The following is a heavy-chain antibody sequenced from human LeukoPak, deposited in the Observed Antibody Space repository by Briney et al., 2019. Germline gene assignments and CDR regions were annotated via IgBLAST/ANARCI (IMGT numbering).Heavy chain of an antibody. V-gene: IGHV4-59*08. CDR3: AGHHPRNTVDC. CDR2: ISDIGSI. D-gene: IGHD2/OR15-2a*01. J-gene: IGHJ4*02. Sequence: SETLSLTCTVSGGSISSYYWSWIRQPPGKGLEWIAYISDIGSINYNPSLKSRVTISLDTPKKQFSLRLSSVTAADTAVYYCAGHHPRNTVDCWGPGTLVTVSS. CDR1: GGSISSYY.